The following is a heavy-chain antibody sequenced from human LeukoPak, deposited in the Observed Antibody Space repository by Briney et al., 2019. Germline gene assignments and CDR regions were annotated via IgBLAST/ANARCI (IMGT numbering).Heavy chain of an antibody. CDR3: ARDRFSSGAAYFDD. Sequence: PGGSLRLSCAASGFTFSSYGMHWVRQAPGKGLEWVAVISYDGSNKYYADSVKGRFTISRDNAKNTLYLQINSLRPEDTAVYYCARDRFSSGAAYFDDWGQGTLVTVSS. V-gene: IGHV3-30*03. CDR1: GFTFSSYG. CDR2: ISYDGSNK. D-gene: IGHD6-19*01. J-gene: IGHJ4*02.